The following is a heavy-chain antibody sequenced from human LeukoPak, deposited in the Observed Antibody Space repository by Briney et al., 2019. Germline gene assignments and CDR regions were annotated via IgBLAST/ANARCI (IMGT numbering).Heavy chain of an antibody. V-gene: IGHV3-33*06. CDR3: AKTFGVDFWSGYYNDAFDI. J-gene: IGHJ3*02. CDR2: IWYDGSNK. CDR1: GFTFSSYG. D-gene: IGHD3-3*01. Sequence: PGGSPRLSCAASGFTFSSYGMHWVRQAPGKGLEWVAVIWYDGSNKYYADSVKGRFTISRDNSKNTLYLQMNSLRAEDTAVYYCAKTFGVDFWSGYYNDAFDIWGQGTMVTVSS.